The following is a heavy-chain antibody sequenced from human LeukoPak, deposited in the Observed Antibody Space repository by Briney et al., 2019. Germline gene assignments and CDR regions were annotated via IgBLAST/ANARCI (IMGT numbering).Heavy chain of an antibody. CDR1: GFTFSNYP. Sequence: GRSLRLSCAASGFTFSNYPMHWVRQAPGKGLQWVALISYDGGDKYYADSVKGRFTISRDNSKNTLYLQMNSLRAEDTAVYYCARDGDYYDSSGLIWGQGTLVTVSS. CDR3: ARDGDYYDSSGLI. J-gene: IGHJ4*02. D-gene: IGHD3-22*01. CDR2: ISYDGGDK. V-gene: IGHV3-30-3*01.